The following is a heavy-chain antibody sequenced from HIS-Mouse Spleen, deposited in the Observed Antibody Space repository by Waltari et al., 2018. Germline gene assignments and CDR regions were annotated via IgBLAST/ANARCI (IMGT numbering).Heavy chain of an antibody. CDR3: ARIAEGYTSGWYAFDY. Sequence: QVTLRESCPALVKPTQTLTLTCTFSGFSLSTSGMCVSWIRQPPGKALEWLARIDWDDDKYYSTSLKTRLTISRDTSKNQVVLTMTNMDPLDTATYYCARIAEGYTSGWYAFDYWGQGTLVT. D-gene: IGHD6-19*01. V-gene: IGHV2-70*15. CDR1: GFSLSTSGMC. CDR2: IDWDDDK. J-gene: IGHJ4*02.